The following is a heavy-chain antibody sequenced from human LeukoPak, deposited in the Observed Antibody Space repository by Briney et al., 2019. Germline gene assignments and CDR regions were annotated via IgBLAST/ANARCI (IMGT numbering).Heavy chain of an antibody. CDR3: AKDYGYSNDWYLIDY. CDR1: GFTFDDYA. J-gene: IGHJ4*02. CDR2: ITWNGFST. V-gene: IGHV3-43D*03. Sequence: GRSLGLSCAASGFTFDDYAMHWVRQTPEKGLEWLGLITWNGFSTYYADSVRGRFTISRDNSKNSLYLQMNSLSTDDTALYYCAKDYGYSNDWYLIDYWGQGTLVTVSS. D-gene: IGHD6-19*01.